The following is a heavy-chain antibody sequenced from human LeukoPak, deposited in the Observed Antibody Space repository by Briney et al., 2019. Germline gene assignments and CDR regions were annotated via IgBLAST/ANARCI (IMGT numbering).Heavy chain of an antibody. J-gene: IGHJ5*01. CDR3: ARVAVSGPTGWFDS. CDR1: GFPFSTYG. D-gene: IGHD2-8*02. CDR2: ISGSGDNT. Sequence: GGSLRLSCAASGFPFSTYGMGWVRQAPGKGLEWVSAISGSGDNTYYADSVKGRFTISRDNVDNVVYLQMNSLGAEDTAVYYCARVAVSGPTGWFDSWGQGTLVTVSS. V-gene: IGHV3-23*01.